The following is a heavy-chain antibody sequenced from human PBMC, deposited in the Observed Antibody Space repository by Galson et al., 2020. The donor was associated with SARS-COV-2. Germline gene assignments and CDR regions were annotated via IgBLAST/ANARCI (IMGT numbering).Heavy chain of an antibody. CDR1: GYSFTSYW. V-gene: IGHV5-10-1*01. CDR2: IDPSDSYT. Sequence: HGESLKISCKGSGYSFTSYWISWVRQMPGKGLEWMGRIDPSDSYTNYSPSFQGHVTISADKSISTAYLQWSSLKASDTVMYYCARHGRDCSSTSGYDGFDPWGQGTLVTVSS. CDR3: ARHGRDCSSTSGYDGFDP. D-gene: IGHD2-2*01. J-gene: IGHJ5*02.